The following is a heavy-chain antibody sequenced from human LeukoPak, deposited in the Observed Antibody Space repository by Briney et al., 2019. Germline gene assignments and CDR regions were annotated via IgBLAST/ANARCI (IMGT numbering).Heavy chain of an antibody. CDR2: ISAYNGNT. J-gene: IGHJ4*02. Sequence: ASVKVSCKASGYTFTSYGISWVRQAPGQGLEWMGWISAYNGNTNYAQKLQGRDTMTTDTSTSTAYMELRSLRSDDTAVYYCASHAAQGDYFDYWGQGTLVTVSS. V-gene: IGHV1-18*01. CDR3: ASHAAQGDYFDY. CDR1: GYTFTSYG. D-gene: IGHD2-15*01.